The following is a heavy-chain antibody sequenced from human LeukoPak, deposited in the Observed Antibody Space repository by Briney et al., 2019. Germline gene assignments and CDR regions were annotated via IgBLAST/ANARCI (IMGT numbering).Heavy chain of an antibody. CDR3: ARESSITMELWYFDY. J-gene: IGHJ4*02. V-gene: IGHV3-74*01. D-gene: IGHD3-10*01. CDR2: INSDGSST. CDR1: GFTFSSYC. Sequence: GGSLRLSCAASGFTFSSYCMHWVRQAPGKGLVWVSRINSDGSSTSYADSVKGRFTISRDNAKNTLYLQMNSLRAEDTAVYYCARESSITMELWYFDYWGQGTLVTVSS.